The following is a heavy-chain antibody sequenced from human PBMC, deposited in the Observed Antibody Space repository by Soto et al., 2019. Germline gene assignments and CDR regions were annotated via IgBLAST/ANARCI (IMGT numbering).Heavy chain of an antibody. CDR2: IYHGVST. CDR1: GGSISSGGYS. CDR3: ARLHGYCISSSCHGHYAMDV. V-gene: IGHV4-30-2*01. J-gene: IGHJ6*02. D-gene: IGHD2-2*01. Sequence: SETLSLTCAVSGGSISSGGYSWSWIRQPPGKGLECIGYIYHGVSTYYNPSLKSRVTISVDRSKNQFSLKVTSVTAADTAVYYCARLHGYCISSSCHGHYAMDVWGQGTTVTVSS.